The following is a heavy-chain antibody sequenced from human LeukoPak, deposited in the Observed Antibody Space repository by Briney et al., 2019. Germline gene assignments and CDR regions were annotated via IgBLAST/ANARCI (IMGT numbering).Heavy chain of an antibody. V-gene: IGHV3-7*01. CDR2: IKQDGGEK. D-gene: IGHD4-17*01. Sequence: GGSLRLSCAASGFTFSSYSMNWVRQAPGKWLEWVANIKQDGGEKYYVDSVKGRFTISRDNVKTSLYLQMNSLRAEDTAVYYCAREGPTAHYSYYYDMDVWGKGTAVTVSS. CDR3: AREGPTAHYSYYYDMDV. CDR1: GFTFSSYS. J-gene: IGHJ6*03.